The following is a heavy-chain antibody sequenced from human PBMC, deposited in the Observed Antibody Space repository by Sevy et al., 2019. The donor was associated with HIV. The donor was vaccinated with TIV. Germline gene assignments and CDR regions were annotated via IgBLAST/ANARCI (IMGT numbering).Heavy chain of an antibody. CDR1: GFTFTSYG. CDR2: IRDDGSIK. D-gene: IGHD3-22*01. J-gene: IGHJ4*02. Sequence: GGSLRLSCAASGFTFTSYGMHWVRQAPGKGLEWVAFIRDDGSIKSYAESVKGRVTISRDNSKNTVYLEMDSLTGEDTHVYYCAKDSTLVSLYYDSRGYGALRSYFDSWGQGALVTVSS. CDR3: AKDSTLVSLYYDSRGYGALRSYFDS. V-gene: IGHV3-30*02.